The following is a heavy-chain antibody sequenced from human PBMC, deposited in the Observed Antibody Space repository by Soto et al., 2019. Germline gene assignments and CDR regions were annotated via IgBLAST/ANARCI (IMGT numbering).Heavy chain of an antibody. V-gene: IGHV3-21*01. CDR1: GFTFSSYS. J-gene: IGHJ4*02. D-gene: IGHD6-13*01. Sequence: GGSLRLSCAASGFTFSSYSMNWVRQAPGKGLEWVSSISSSSSYIYYADSVKGRFTISRDNAKNSLYLQMNSLRAEDTAVYYCARVSAAAREALFDYWGQGTLVTVSS. CDR3: ARVSAAAREALFDY. CDR2: ISSSSSYI.